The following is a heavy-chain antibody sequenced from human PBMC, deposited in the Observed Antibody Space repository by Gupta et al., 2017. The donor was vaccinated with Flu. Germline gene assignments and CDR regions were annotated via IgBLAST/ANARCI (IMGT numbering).Heavy chain of an antibody. CDR1: VLSFDTYA. V-gene: IGHV3-23*01. Sequence: EVQLLESGGGLVQPGGSLRVSCAASVLSFDTYALSWVRQAPGEGLEWVSGISGSGVRTDYADSVKGRFTISRDNSKKMLYLQMTTVRADDTAVYYCTAGWGGSSYAEYWGQGALVTVSS. J-gene: IGHJ4*02. D-gene: IGHD1-26*01. CDR3: TAGWGGSSYAEY. CDR2: ISGSGVRT.